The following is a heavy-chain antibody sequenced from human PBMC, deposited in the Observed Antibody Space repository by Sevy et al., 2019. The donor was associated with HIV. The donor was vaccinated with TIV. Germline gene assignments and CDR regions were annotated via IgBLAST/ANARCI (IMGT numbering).Heavy chain of an antibody. J-gene: IGHJ6*02. CDR3: EKSSFGSGTSYGMDF. CDR2: IRQDGSEK. Sequence: GGSLRLSCAVSGFTFRNFWMSWVRQAPGKGLEWVANIRQDGSEKYYVDSVRGRFTISRDNAKNSPFLQLNSLRADDTAIYYGEKSSFGSGTSYGMDFWGRGTTVTVSS. CDR1: GFTFRNFW. V-gene: IGHV3-7*01. D-gene: IGHD3-10*01.